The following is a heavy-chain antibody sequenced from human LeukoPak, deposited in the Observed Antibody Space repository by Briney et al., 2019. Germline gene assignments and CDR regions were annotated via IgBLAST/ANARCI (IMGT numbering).Heavy chain of an antibody. CDR2: IRYDGSNK. CDR1: GFTFSSYG. Sequence: PGGSLRRSCAASGFTFSSYGMHWVRQAPGKGLEWVAFIRYDGSNKYYADSVKGRFTISRDNSKNTLYLQMNSLRAEDTAVYYCAKDLATTAPGGYFDYWGQGTLVTVSS. CDR3: AKDLATTAPGGYFDY. J-gene: IGHJ4*02. D-gene: IGHD4-11*01. V-gene: IGHV3-30*02.